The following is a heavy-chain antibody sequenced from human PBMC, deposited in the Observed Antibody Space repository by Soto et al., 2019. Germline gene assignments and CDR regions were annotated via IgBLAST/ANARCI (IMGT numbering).Heavy chain of an antibody. D-gene: IGHD6-13*01. CDR3: ARDLGYSSLRGGMDV. V-gene: IGHV3-30-3*01. CDR2: ISYDGSNK. J-gene: IGHJ6*02. CDR1: GFTFSSYA. Sequence: GGSLRLSCAASGFTFSSYAMHWVRQAPGKGLEWVAVISYDGSNKYYADSVKGRFTISRDNFKNPLYLQINSLRAEDTAVYYCARDLGYSSLRGGMDVWGQGTTVTVSS.